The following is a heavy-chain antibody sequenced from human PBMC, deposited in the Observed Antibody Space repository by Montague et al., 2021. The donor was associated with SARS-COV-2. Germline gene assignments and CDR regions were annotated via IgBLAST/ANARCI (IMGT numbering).Heavy chain of an antibody. J-gene: IGHJ5*02. CDR3: TRLALLVAGGIGCFDP. D-gene: IGHD1-1*01. Sequence: SETLSLTCSVSGDSISTSTFYWGWIRQSPGKGLEWIGTISYNGRTFYNPSLRCRLTISVDPSENQFSLKLNSVTAADTAVYYCTRLALLVAGGIGCFDPWGQGTLVTVSS. V-gene: IGHV4-39*01. CDR1: GDSISTSTFY. CDR2: ISYNGRT.